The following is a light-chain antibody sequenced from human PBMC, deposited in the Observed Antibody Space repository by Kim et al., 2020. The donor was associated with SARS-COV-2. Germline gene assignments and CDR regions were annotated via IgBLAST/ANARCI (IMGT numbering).Light chain of an antibody. CDR1: RSNIENNY. V-gene: IGLV1-51*01. J-gene: IGLJ1*01. CDR3: GTWDSNLSVYV. Sequence: QSVLTQPPSVSAAPGQKVTISCSGSRSNIENNYVSWYQQDPGTAPKLLIFDNDERPSGIPDRFSGSKSGTSATLGITGLQTGDEADYYCGTWDSNLSVYVFGTGTKVTVL. CDR2: DND.